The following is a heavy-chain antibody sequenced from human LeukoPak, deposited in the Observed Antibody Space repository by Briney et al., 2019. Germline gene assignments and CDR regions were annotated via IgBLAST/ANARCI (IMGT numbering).Heavy chain of an antibody. J-gene: IGHJ4*02. CDR2: ISGTSSYI. Sequence: GGSLRLSCAASGFTFSSYTMNWVRQAPGKGLEWVSSISGTSSYISYADSVKGRFTVSRDNAKNSLYLQMNSLRAEDTAMYYCARLYCIGDCPPGYWGQGTLVTVSS. CDR3: ARLYCIGDCPPGY. CDR1: GFTFSSYT. V-gene: IGHV3-21*01. D-gene: IGHD2-21*02.